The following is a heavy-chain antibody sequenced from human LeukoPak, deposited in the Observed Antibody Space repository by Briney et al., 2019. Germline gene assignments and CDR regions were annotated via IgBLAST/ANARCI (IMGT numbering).Heavy chain of an antibody. CDR2: IYYTGST. CDR1: GASISGSGYY. Sequence: PSETLSLTCAVSGASISGSGYYLGWIRQPPGKGLEWIGNIYYTGSTYYNPSLKSRVTISVDTSKNQFSLKLSSVTAADTAVYYCASGYIGSNWFDPWGQGTLVTVSS. CDR3: ASGYIGSNWFDP. V-gene: IGHV4-39*07. J-gene: IGHJ5*02. D-gene: IGHD1-26*01.